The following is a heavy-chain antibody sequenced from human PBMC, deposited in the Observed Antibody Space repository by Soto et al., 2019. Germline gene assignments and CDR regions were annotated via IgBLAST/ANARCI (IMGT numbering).Heavy chain of an antibody. D-gene: IGHD2-15*01. J-gene: IGHJ4*02. V-gene: IGHV3-30*18. CDR1: GFTFSSYG. CDR3: AKPRQITSLLLYYFDY. CDR2: ISYDGSNK. Sequence: QVQLVESGGGVVQPGRSLRLSCAASGFTFSSYGMHWVRQAPGKGLEWVAVISYDGSNKYYADSVKGRFTISRDNSKNTLYLQMNRLRAEDTAVYYCAKPRQITSLLLYYFDYWSQGTLVTVSS.